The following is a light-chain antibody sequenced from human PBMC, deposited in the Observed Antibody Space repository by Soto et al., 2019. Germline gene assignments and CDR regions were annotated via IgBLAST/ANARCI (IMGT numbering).Light chain of an antibody. CDR3: SSYTSSSTYVV. CDR2: DVS. Sequence: QSALTQPDSVSGSPGQSITISCTGTSSDVGGYNYVSWYQPHPGKAPKLMIYDVSNRPSWVSNRFSGSKSGNTASLTISGLQAEDEADYYCSSYTSSSTYVVVGGGTKLTVL. J-gene: IGLJ2*01. V-gene: IGLV2-14*01. CDR1: SSDVGGYNY.